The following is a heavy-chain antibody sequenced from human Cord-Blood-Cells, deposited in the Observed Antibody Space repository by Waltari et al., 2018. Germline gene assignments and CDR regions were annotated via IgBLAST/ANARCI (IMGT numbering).Heavy chain of an antibody. CDR1: GGTFSSYA. CDR2: IIPILGIA. D-gene: IGHD6-13*01. Sequence: QVQLVQSGAEVKKPGSSLKVSCKASGGTFSSYAISWVRQAPGQGLEWMGKIIPILGIANYAQKFQGRVTITADKSTSTAYMELSSLRSEDTAVYYCAREQLVGGYFQHWGQGTLVTVSS. J-gene: IGHJ1*01. V-gene: IGHV1-69*09. CDR3: AREQLVGGYFQH.